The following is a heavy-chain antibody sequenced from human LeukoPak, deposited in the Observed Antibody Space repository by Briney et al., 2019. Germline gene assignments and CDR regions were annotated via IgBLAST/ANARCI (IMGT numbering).Heavy chain of an antibody. CDR3: ARDPDVSVIREFNVFDM. CDR1: GFTVSSNC. Sequence: GGSLRLSCAASGFTVSSNCMSWVRQAPGKGLEWVSVIYSGGSTYYADSVKGRFTISRDNSKNTLYLQMNSLRAEDTAIYYCARDPDVSVIREFNVFDMWGQGTMVTVS. D-gene: IGHD2-21*01. V-gene: IGHV3-53*01. J-gene: IGHJ3*02. CDR2: IYSGGST.